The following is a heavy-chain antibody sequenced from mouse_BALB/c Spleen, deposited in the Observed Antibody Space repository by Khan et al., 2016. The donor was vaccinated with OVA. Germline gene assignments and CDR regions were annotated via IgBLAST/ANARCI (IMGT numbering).Heavy chain of an antibody. J-gene: IGHJ2*01. CDR3: AREAYRYDEYYFDY. CDR2: IISGGTT. CDR1: GFTFSSYV. D-gene: IGHD2-14*01. V-gene: IGHV5-6-5*01. Sequence: EVELVESGGDLVKPGGSLKLSCAVSGFTFSSYVMSWVRQTPEKRLEWVASIISGGTTAYPDNVKGRFTISRDNARNIMYLQMSSLRSEDTAMYYCAREAYRYDEYYFDYGGQGTTLTVSS.